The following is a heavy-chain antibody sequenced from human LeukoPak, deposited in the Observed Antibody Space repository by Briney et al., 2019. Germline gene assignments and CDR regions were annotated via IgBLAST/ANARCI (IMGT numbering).Heavy chain of an antibody. CDR3: ATHPPGGYSGYDFHWFDP. D-gene: IGHD5-12*01. CDR2: FDPEDGET. J-gene: IGHJ5*02. CDR1: GYTLTELS. V-gene: IGHV1-24*01. Sequence: ASVKVSCKVSGYTLTELSMHWVRQAPGKGLEWMGGFDPEDGETIYAQKFQGRVTMTEDTSTDTAYMELSSLRSEDTAVYYCATHPPGGYSGYDFHWFDPWGQGTLVIVSS.